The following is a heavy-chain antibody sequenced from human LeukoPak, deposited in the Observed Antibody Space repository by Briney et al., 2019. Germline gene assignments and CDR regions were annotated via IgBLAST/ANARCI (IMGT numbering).Heavy chain of an antibody. D-gene: IGHD6-13*01. CDR2: IYSGGST. CDR3: ARGPPGIAASVSGG. CDR1: GFTVSNNY. Sequence: GGSLRLSCTASGFTVSNNYMNWVRQAPGKGLEWVSLIYSGGSTYYADSVKGRITSSRDNSKNTLYLQMNSLRVEDTAVYYCARGPPGIAASVSGGWGQGTLVTVSA. J-gene: IGHJ4*02. V-gene: IGHV3-53*01.